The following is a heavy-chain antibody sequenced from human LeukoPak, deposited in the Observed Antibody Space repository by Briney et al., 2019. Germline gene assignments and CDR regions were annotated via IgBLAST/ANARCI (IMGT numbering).Heavy chain of an antibody. CDR3: ARSGGLDSFDI. D-gene: IGHD3-10*01. J-gene: IGHJ3*02. V-gene: IGHV4-34*01. CDR2: MHHSGRT. CDR1: NGSFSDYY. Sequence: PSETLSLTCAVYNGSFSDYYWSWVRQSPEKGLEWIAEMHHSGRTNYNPSLQSRVTISIDTSKNQFSLKLSSVTAADTAVYYCARSGGLDSFDIWGQGTMVTVSS.